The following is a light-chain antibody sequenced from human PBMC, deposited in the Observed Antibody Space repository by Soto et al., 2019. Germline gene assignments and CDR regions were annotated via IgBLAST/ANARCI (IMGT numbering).Light chain of an antibody. Sequence: IQMTQSPSSLSASVGDSVTITCRTGQDISNYLAWYQQKPGKVPTLLLYAASSLRSGVPSRFTASACGTDFTLTISSLQPEDVATYYCQHYGRAPAPWTFGQGTKVDNK. CDR3: QHYGRAPAPWT. CDR2: AAS. CDR1: QDISNY. V-gene: IGKV1-27*01. J-gene: IGKJ1*01.